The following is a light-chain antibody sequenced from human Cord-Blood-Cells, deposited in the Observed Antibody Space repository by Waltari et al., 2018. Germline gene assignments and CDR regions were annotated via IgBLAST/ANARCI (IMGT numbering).Light chain of an antibody. Sequence: DIQMTQSPSSLSASVGDRVTITCQASQDISNYLNWYQQKPGKAPKLLIYDASNLETGVPSRFSGRGSGTDFTFPISSLQPEDIATYYCQQYDNLYTFGQGTKLEIK. V-gene: IGKV1-33*01. CDR1: QDISNY. CDR2: DAS. CDR3: QQYDNLYT. J-gene: IGKJ2*01.